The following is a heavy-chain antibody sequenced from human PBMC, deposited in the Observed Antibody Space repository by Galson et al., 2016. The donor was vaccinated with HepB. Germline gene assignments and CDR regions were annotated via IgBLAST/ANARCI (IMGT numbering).Heavy chain of an antibody. Sequence: TLSLTCTVSGAPISSGGFYWNWIRQSAGKGLEWIGRIYSRTTNYNPPLKSRVTISVDTSMNTFSLELTSVTAADTAIYYCARHRSSNSSVIFVFDLWGQGTMVTVSS. CDR1: GAPISSGGFY. D-gene: IGHD6-6*01. CDR2: IYSRTT. V-gene: IGHV4-61*02. CDR3: ARHRSSNSSVIFVFDL. J-gene: IGHJ3*01.